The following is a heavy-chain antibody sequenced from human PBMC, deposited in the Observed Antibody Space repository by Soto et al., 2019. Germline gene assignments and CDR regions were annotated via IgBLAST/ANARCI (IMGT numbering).Heavy chain of an antibody. CDR1: GDTFNFYT. D-gene: IGHD3-10*01. CDR3: AASFGSGYRAFDY. J-gene: IGHJ4*02. Sequence: QVQLVQSGAEVKKPGSSLRVSCKASGDTFNFYTINWVRQAPGLGLEWLGRIIPYLSVSNYAQKFQGRVTITADKSTNTAYMGGRSLRSEDTAMYYCAASFGSGYRAFDYWGQGALVTVSS. CDR2: IIPYLSVS. V-gene: IGHV1-69*02.